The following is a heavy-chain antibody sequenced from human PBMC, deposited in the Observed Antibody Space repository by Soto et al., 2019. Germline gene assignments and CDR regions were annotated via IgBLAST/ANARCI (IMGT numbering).Heavy chain of an antibody. CDR2: ITHSGRT. D-gene: IGHD6-13*01. J-gene: IGHJ4*02. Sequence: QVQLQQWGAGLLKPSETLSLTCAVYGGSFSGYYWSWIRQPPGKGLEWIGEITHSGRTNYNPSLKSRVTISEVTSKNQVSLKLSSVTAADTAVYYCARLYGSRGPFDYWGQGTLVTDSS. V-gene: IGHV4-34*01. CDR1: GGSFSGYY. CDR3: ARLYGSRGPFDY.